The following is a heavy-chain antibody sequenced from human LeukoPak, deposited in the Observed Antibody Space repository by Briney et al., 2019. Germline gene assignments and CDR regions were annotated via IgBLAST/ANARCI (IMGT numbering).Heavy chain of an antibody. J-gene: IGHJ4*02. D-gene: IGHD2-8*01. CDR2: IYSGGST. CDR3: ARVARRYCTNGVRYTAYYFDY. Sequence: PGGSLRLSCAASGFTFSSYAMSWVRQAPGKGLEWVSVIYSGGSTYYADSVKGRFTISRDNSKNTLYLQMNSLRAEDTAVYYCARVARRYCTNGVRYTAYYFDYWGQGTLVTVSS. V-gene: IGHV3-53*01. CDR1: GFTFSSYA.